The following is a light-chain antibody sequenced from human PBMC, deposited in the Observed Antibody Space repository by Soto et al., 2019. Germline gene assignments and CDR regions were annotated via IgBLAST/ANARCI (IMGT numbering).Light chain of an antibody. CDR1: QSVSSK. V-gene: IGKV3-11*01. CDR3: QQRSDWPLT. Sequence: EIVMTKSPATLSVSPGERATLSCRASQSVSSKLAWFQQKPGQAPRLLIYDASNRATGIPARFSGSGSETDFTLTISSLEPEDFAVYYCQQRSDWPLTFGQGTRLEI. CDR2: DAS. J-gene: IGKJ5*01.